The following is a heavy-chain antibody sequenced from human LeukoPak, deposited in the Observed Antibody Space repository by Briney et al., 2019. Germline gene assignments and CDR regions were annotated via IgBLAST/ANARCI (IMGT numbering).Heavy chain of an antibody. D-gene: IGHD5-12*01. V-gene: IGHV3-74*01. CDR3: AREAPCGYGCSYYFDY. J-gene: IGHJ4*02. CDR2: ISGDGSTT. Sequence: GGSLRLSCAASGFTFNSYWMHWVRQTPGKGLVWVSRISGDGSTTIYAESVTGRFTISRDNAKNTLYLQMNTLRAEDTAVYYCAREAPCGYGCSYYFDYWGQGTLVAVSS. CDR1: GFTFNSYW.